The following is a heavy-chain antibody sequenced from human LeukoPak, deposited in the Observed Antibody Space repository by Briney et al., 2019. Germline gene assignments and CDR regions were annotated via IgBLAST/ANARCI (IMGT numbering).Heavy chain of an antibody. CDR3: AREGVTIFGVVIEYCYYYMDV. CDR2: ISAYNGNT. V-gene: IGHV1-18*01. D-gene: IGHD3-3*01. Sequence: ASVKVSCKASGYTFTSYGISWVRQAPGQGLEWMGWISAYNGNTNYAQKLQGRVTMTTDTSTSTAYMELRSLRSDDTAVYYCAREGVTIFGVVIEYCYYYMDVWGKGTTVTVSS. CDR1: GYTFTSYG. J-gene: IGHJ6*03.